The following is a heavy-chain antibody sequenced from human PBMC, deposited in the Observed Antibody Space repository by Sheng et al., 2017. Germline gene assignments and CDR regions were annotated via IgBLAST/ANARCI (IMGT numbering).Heavy chain of an antibody. CDR2: IIPIFGTA. Sequence: QVQLVQSGAEVKKPGSSVKVSCKASGGTFSSYAISWVRQAPGQGLEWMGGIIPIFGTANYAQKFQGRVTITTDESTSTAYMELSSLRSEDTAVYYCARVKLQNQYYYYYYMDVWGKGTNGHRLL. J-gene: IGHJ6*03. V-gene: IGHV1-69*05. D-gene: IGHD4-4*01. CDR3: ARVKLQNQYYYYYYMDV. CDR1: GGTFSSYA.